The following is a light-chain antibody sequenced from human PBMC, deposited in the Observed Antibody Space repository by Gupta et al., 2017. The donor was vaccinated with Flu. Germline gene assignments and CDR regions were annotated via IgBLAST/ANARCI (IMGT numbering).Light chain of an antibody. CDR2: DVS. CDR3: RLYGSSWST. J-gene: IGKJ5*01. CDR1: QSVSSSY. V-gene: IGKV3D-20*01. Sequence: EVELTQSSATLSCSPGERATLSCGASQSVSSSYVAWYQQKLVLAARRRSYDVSSSATGIPDRISGSGWGADFTITMIRRVPEDFAGDYCRLYGSSWSTFGQGTRLEIK.